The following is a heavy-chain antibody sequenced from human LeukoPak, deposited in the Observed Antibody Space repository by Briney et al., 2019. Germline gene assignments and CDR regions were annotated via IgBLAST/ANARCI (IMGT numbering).Heavy chain of an antibody. D-gene: IGHD5-12*01. V-gene: IGHV3-33*01. CDR2: IWFGGSNK. Sequence: GGSLRLSCAASGFTFSSYAMHWVRQAPGKGLEWVAVIWFGGSNKYYADCVKGRFTISRDNSKNTLYLQMNSLRAEDTAVYYCARGGFILATITKEFDHWGQGTLVTVSS. J-gene: IGHJ4*02. CDR1: GFTFSSYA. CDR3: ARGGFILATITKEFDH.